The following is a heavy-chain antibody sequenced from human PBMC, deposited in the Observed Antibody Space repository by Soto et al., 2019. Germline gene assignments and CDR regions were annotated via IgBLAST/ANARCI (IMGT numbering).Heavy chain of an antibody. J-gene: IGHJ4*02. CDR3: AKDLGYDSSGYYPGY. CDR1: GFTFSSYG. D-gene: IGHD3-22*01. V-gene: IGHV3-30*18. Sequence: GGSLILSCAASGFTFSSYGMHWVRQAPGKGLEWVAVISYDGSNKYYADSVKGRFTISRDNSKNTLYLQMNSLRAEDTAVYYCAKDLGYDSSGYYPGYWGQGT. CDR2: ISYDGSNK.